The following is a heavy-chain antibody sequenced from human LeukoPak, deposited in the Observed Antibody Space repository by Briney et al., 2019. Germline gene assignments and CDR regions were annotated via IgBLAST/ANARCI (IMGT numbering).Heavy chain of an antibody. CDR3: RGQYDFWSGYYRDY. V-gene: IGHV3-49*04. Sequence: PGGSLRLSCAASGFTFSSYAMSWVRQAPGKGLEWVGFIRSKAYGGTTEYAASVKGRFTISRDDSKSIAYLQMNSLKTEDTAVYYCRGQYDFWSGYYRDYWGQGTLVTVSS. CDR2: IRSKAYGGTT. D-gene: IGHD3-3*01. CDR1: GFTFSSYA. J-gene: IGHJ4*02.